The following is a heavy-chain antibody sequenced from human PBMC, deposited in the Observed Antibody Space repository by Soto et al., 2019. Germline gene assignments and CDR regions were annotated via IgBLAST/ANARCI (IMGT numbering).Heavy chain of an antibody. CDR3: AREPNGFDY. Sequence: EVQLLESGGGLVQPGGSLRLSCAASGFTFSRHAMTWVRQAPGKGLEWVSSISENSGGTYYADSAKGRFTISRDNSENMMYLQMNSLRAEDTALYYCAREPNGFDYWGQGTLVVVSS. CDR1: GFTFSRHA. CDR2: ISENSGGT. V-gene: IGHV3-23*01. J-gene: IGHJ4*02.